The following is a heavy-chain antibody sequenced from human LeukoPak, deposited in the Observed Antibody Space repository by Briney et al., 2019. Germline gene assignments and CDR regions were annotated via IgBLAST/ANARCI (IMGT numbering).Heavy chain of an antibody. CDR2: INEDGSEK. V-gene: IGHV3-7*01. J-gene: IGHJ4*02. CDR1: GLTFRNFW. Sequence: TGGSLRLSCAVSGLTFRNFWMSWVRQAPGKGLEWVANINEDGSEKNYVDSVKGRFTIARDNAKNSLYLQMNSLRAEDTAVYYCAREGHLEYWGQGTLVTVSS. CDR3: AREGHLEY.